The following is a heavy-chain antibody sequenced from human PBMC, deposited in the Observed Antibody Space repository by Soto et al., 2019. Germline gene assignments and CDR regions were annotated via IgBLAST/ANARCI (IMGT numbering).Heavy chain of an antibody. Sequence: SVKVSCKASGGTFSSYSISWVLQAPGQGLEWMGGIIPIFGTANYAQKLQGRVTITADESTSTAYMELSSLRSEDTAVYYCARVSSSWYVGYYYYGMDVWGQGTTVTVSS. J-gene: IGHJ6*02. CDR3: ARVSSSWYVGYYYYGMDV. D-gene: IGHD6-13*01. CDR1: GGTFSSYS. CDR2: IIPIFGTA. V-gene: IGHV1-69*13.